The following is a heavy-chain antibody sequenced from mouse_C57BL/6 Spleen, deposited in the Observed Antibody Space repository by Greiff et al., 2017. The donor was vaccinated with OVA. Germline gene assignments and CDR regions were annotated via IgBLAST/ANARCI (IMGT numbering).Heavy chain of an antibody. CDR2: IYPGSGNT. V-gene: IGHV1-76*01. J-gene: IGHJ2*01. CDR1: GYTFTDYY. D-gene: IGHD1-1*01. Sequence: QVQLKESGAELVRPGASVKLSCKASGYTFTDYYINWVKQRPGQGLEWIARIYPGSGNTYYNEKFKGKATLTAEKSSSTAYMQLSSLTSEDSAVYFCARATTGGFDYWGQGTTLTVSS. CDR3: ARATTGGFDY.